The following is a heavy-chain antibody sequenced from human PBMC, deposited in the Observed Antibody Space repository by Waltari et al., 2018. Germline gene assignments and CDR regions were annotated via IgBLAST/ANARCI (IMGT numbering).Heavy chain of an antibody. CDR2: FDPEDGET. D-gene: IGHD3-9*01. J-gene: IGHJ3*01. CDR3: AREPYAELRYFDWLDDAFDS. Sequence: QVQLVQSGAEVKKPGASVKVSCKVSGYTLTELSMHWVRQAPGKGLEWMGGFDPEDGETIYAQKFQGRVTMTEETSTDTAYMELSSLRSEDTAVYYCAREPYAELRYFDWLDDAFDSGAKGQWSPSLQ. CDR1: GYTLTELS. V-gene: IGHV1-24*01.